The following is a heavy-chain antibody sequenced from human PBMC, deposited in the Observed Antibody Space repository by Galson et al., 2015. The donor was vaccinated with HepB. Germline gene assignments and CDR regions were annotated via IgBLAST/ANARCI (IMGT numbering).Heavy chain of an antibody. CDR2: IYPGDSDT. D-gene: IGHD3-22*01. CDR1: GYTFTSYW. CDR3: ARRRDSSGYLWDV. Sequence: KVSCKASGYTFTSYWIGWVRQMPGKGLEWMGIIYPGDSDTRYSPSFQGQVTISADKSISTAYLQWSSLKASDTDMYYCARRRDSSGYLWDVWGQGTTVTVSS. J-gene: IGHJ6*02. V-gene: IGHV5-51*01.